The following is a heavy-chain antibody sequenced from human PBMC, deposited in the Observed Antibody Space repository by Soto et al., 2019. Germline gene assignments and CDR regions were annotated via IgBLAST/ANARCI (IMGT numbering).Heavy chain of an antibody. D-gene: IGHD2-15*01. CDR1: GYTFTSYG. Sequence: ASVKVSCKASGYTFTSYGISWVRQAPGQGLEWMGWISAYNGNTNYAQKLQGRVTMTTDTSTSTAYMELRSLRSDDTAVCYCARTQRGYCSGGSCYSGGLYYYGMDVWGQGTTVTVSS. V-gene: IGHV1-18*01. CDR2: ISAYNGNT. CDR3: ARTQRGYCSGGSCYSGGLYYYGMDV. J-gene: IGHJ6*02.